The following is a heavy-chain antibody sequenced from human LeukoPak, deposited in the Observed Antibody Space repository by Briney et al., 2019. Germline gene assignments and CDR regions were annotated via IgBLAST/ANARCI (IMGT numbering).Heavy chain of an antibody. CDR1: GGSISSSSYY. CDR2: IYYSGST. Sequence: PSETLSLTCTVSGGSISSSSYYWGWIRQPPGKGLEWIGSIYYSGSTYYNPSLKSRVTISVDTSKNQFSLKPSSVTAADTAVYYCARNPLSYRSSWSGSGFDYWGQGTLVTVSS. J-gene: IGHJ4*02. V-gene: IGHV4-39*01. CDR3: ARNPLSYRSSWSGSGFDY. D-gene: IGHD6-13*01.